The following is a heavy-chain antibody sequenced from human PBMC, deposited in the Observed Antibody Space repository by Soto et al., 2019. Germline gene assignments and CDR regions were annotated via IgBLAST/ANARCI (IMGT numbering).Heavy chain of an antibody. CDR2: VSKSDYT. J-gene: IGHJ4*02. Sequence: GGSLRLSCTVSGFAFNNYGINWVRQAPGKGLEWVSSVSKSDYTYYSDSVKGRFAISRDNAKSSVSLQMNTLRVEDTAVYYCAREDSIIIPAVSDFWGQGTLVTVSS. D-gene: IGHD2-2*01. CDR1: GFAFNNYG. CDR3: AREDSIIIPAVSDF. V-gene: IGHV3-21*01.